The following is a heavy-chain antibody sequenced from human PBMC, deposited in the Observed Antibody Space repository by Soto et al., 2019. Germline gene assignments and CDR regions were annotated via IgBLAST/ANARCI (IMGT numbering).Heavy chain of an antibody. D-gene: IGHD6-13*01. Sequence: EVQLVESGGGLVQPGRSLRLSCAASGFTLDDYAMHWVRQPPGKGLEWVSGITGNSGIIGYADSVKGRFTISRDNAKNSLDLQMNSLRPEDTALYYCAKEQGYSTSYYGYVDLWGRGTLVTVSS. CDR3: AKEQGYSTSYYGYVDL. V-gene: IGHV3-9*01. J-gene: IGHJ2*01. CDR2: ITGNSGII. CDR1: GFTLDDYA.